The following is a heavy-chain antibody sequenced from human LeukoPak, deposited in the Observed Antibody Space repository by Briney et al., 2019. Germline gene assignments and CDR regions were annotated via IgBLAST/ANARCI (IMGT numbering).Heavy chain of an antibody. D-gene: IGHD2-2*02. CDR1: GGSISSYY. CDR3: ARGNSENIRYCSSTSCYKADYNWFDP. J-gene: IGHJ5*02. CDR2: IYTSGST. V-gene: IGHV4-4*07. Sequence: PSETLSLTCTVSGGSISSYYWTWIRQPAGKGLEWIGRIYTSGSTNYHPSLKSRVTMSVDTSKNQFSLKLSSVTAADTAVYYCARGNSENIRYCSSTSCYKADYNWFDPWGQGTLVTVSS.